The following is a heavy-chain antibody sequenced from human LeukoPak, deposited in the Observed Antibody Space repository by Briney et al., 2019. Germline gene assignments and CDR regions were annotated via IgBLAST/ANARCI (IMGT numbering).Heavy chain of an antibody. D-gene: IGHD4-17*01. J-gene: IGHJ4*02. CDR3: TRSPTVTPPG. Sequence: GGSLRLSCTTSGFNFRAYWMGWVRQAPGKGLEWVGRIRSKANSYATAYAASVKGRFTISRDDSKNTAYLQMNSLKTEDTAVYYCTRSPTVTPPGWGQGTLVTVSS. CDR2: IRSKANSYAT. V-gene: IGHV3-73*01. CDR1: GFNFRAYW.